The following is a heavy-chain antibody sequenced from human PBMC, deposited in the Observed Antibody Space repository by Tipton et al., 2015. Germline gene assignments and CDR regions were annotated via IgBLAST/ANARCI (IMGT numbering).Heavy chain of an antibody. CDR2: IKPDGSDQ. CDR3: ARTIPVAGTYGMDV. D-gene: IGHD6-19*01. CDR1: GFTFNNYW. J-gene: IGHJ6*02. V-gene: IGHV3-7*01. Sequence: SLRLSCAASGFTFNNYWMTWVRQAPGKGLEWVANIKPDGSDQYYVDSVKGRFTFSRDSSENTLYLQMNSLRAEDTAVYYCARTIPVAGTYGMDVWGQGTTVTVS.